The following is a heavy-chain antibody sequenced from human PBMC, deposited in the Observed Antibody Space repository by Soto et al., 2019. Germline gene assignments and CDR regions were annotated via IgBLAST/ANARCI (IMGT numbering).Heavy chain of an antibody. CDR2: IYYSGST. V-gene: IGHV4-31*03. Sequence: LSLTCTVSGGSISSGGYYWSWIRQHPGKGLEWIEYIYYSGSTYYNPSLKSRATISVDTSKNQFSLKLSSVTAADTAVYYCAREGSSSLRWEQLTDYFDYWGQGTLVTVSS. D-gene: IGHD6-13*01. J-gene: IGHJ4*02. CDR1: GGSISSGGYY. CDR3: AREGSSSLRWEQLTDYFDY.